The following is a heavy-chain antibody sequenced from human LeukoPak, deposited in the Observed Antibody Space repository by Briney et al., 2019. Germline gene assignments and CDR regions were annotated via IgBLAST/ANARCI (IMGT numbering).Heavy chain of an antibody. D-gene: IGHD2-15*01. Sequence: PPGVSLRLSCAASGFTFSSYAMSWVRQAPGKGLEWVSAISGSGGSTYYADSVKGRFTISRDNSKNTLHLQMNSLRAEDTAVYYCAKDLTDVAVAASNWGQGTLVTVSS. CDR1: GFTFSSYA. CDR2: ISGSGGST. V-gene: IGHV3-23*01. CDR3: AKDLTDVAVAASN. J-gene: IGHJ4*02.